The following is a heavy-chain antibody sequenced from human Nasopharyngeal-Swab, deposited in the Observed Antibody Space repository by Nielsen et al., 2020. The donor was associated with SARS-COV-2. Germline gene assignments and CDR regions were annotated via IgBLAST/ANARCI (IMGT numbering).Heavy chain of an antibody. J-gene: IGHJ6*03. CDR3: ATTSDFWSGFGHNMDV. CDR2: DGSSQ. D-gene: IGHD3-3*01. CDR1: GFTHAYV. V-gene: IGHV3-30-3*01. Sequence: GESLKISCTAPGFTHAYVIHWVRQAPGQGLEWVAVDGSSQQYADSVKGRFTISRDDSENTLYLQMNSLRAEDTAVYYCATTSDFWSGFGHNMDVWGKGTTVTVSS.